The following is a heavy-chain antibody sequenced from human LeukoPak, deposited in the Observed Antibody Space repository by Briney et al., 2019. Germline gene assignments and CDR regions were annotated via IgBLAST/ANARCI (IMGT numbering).Heavy chain of an antibody. Sequence: GSLRLSCAASGFTFSNYEMNWVRQAPGKGLEWVSYISGSGSTIYYADSVKGRFTISRDNAKDSLYLQMNSLRAEDTAVYYCARVRSGYSHENYFDYWGQGTLVTVSS. J-gene: IGHJ4*02. CDR2: ISGSGSTI. CDR3: ARVRSGYSHENYFDY. D-gene: IGHD5-18*01. V-gene: IGHV3-48*03. CDR1: GFTFSNYE.